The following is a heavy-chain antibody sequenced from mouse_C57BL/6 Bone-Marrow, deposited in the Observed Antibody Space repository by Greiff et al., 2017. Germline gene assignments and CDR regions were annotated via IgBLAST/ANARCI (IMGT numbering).Heavy chain of an antibody. D-gene: IGHD2-3*01. CDR3: AREGFYDYDAMDY. CDR1: GYTFTSYW. Sequence: VQLQQPGAELVKPGASVKMSCKASGYTFTSYWITWVKQRPGQGLEWIGDIYPGSGSTNYNEKFKGKATLTVDTSSSTAYMQLSSLTSEDSAVYDCAREGFYDYDAMDYWGQGASVTVSS. J-gene: IGHJ4*01. CDR2: IYPGSGST. V-gene: IGHV1-55*01.